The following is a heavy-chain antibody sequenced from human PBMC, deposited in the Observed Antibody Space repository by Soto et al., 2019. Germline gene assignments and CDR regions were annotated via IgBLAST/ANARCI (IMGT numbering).Heavy chain of an antibody. V-gene: IGHV4-34*01. Sequence: LPETLSLTCAVYGGSFSGYYWSWIRQPPGKGLEWIGEINHSGSTNYNPSLKSRVTISVDTSKNQFSLKLSSVTAADTAVYYCASSDYGDYYYYMDVWGKGTTVTVSS. CDR3: ASSDYGDYYYYMDV. CDR1: GGSFSGYY. CDR2: INHSGST. J-gene: IGHJ6*03. D-gene: IGHD4-17*01.